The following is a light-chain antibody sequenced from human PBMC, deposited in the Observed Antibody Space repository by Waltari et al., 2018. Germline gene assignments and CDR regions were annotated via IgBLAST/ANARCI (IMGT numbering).Light chain of an antibody. Sequence: DIQLTQSPSSLSASVGDRVTITCQASQDISNHLNWYQQKPGNTPKLLIYDASTLETGGPSRFSGSGSGTDFTFTITSLQPEDIATYYCQQYDNLPSITFGQGTRLDIK. V-gene: IGKV1-33*01. J-gene: IGKJ5*01. CDR3: QQYDNLPSIT. CDR2: DAS. CDR1: QDISNH.